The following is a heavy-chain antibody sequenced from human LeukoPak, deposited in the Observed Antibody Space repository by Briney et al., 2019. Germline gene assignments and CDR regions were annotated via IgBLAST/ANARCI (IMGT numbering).Heavy chain of an antibody. Sequence: SETLSLTCTVSGGSISTSSYYWGWIRQPPGKGLEWIGSIYYSGSTYYNPSLKSRVTISVDTSKNQFSLKLSSVTAADTAVYYCASGIAAADHYWGQGTLVTVSS. CDR3: ASGIAAADHY. CDR1: GGSISTSSYY. D-gene: IGHD6-13*01. CDR2: IYYSGST. J-gene: IGHJ4*02. V-gene: IGHV4-39*07.